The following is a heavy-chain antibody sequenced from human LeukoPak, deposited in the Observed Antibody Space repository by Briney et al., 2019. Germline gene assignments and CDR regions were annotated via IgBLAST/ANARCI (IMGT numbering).Heavy chain of an antibody. D-gene: IGHD2-15*01. Sequence: SETLSLTCTVSGGSINNYYWSWIRQPAGKGLEWIGRIYTRGSTNYNPSLKIRVTMSVDTSKNQFSLKLSSVTAADTAVYYCARGRYCSADICSGGDAFDIWGQGTMVSVSS. CDR3: ARGRYCSADICSGGDAFDI. CDR2: IYTRGST. V-gene: IGHV4-4*07. J-gene: IGHJ3*02. CDR1: GGSINNYY.